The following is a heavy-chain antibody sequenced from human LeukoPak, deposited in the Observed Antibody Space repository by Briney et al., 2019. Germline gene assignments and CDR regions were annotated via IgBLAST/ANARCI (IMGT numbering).Heavy chain of an antibody. Sequence: GESLQISCEVSGYSFTTYWIGWVRQMPGKGLEWMGIIYPGDSDTIYSPSFQGQVTISADKSISTAYLQWSSLKASDTAMYYCARHFCSSTTRCSIDYWGRGTLVTVSS. V-gene: IGHV5-51*01. D-gene: IGHD2-2*01. CDR3: ARHFCSSTTRCSIDY. CDR2: IYPGDSDT. J-gene: IGHJ4*02. CDR1: GYSFTTYW.